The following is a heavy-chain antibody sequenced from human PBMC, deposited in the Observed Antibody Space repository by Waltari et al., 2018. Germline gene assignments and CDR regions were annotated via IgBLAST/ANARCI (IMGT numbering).Heavy chain of an antibody. CDR1: GFPFSSYS. CDR2: ISSSSSYR. V-gene: IGHV3-21*01. D-gene: IGHD3-16*01. CDR3: AREGGGEGY. Sequence: EVQLVESGGGLVTPGGSLRLSCAASGFPFSSYSLNWVRQAPGKGLEGVSSISSSSSYRYYADSVKGRFTISRDNAKNSLYLQMNSLRAEDTAVYYCAREGGGEGYWGQGTLVTVSS. J-gene: IGHJ4*02.